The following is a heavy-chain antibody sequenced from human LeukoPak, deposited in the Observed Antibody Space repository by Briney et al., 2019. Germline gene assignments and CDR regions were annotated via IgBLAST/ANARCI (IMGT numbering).Heavy chain of an antibody. CDR2: IIPIFGTA. D-gene: IGHD3-22*01. CDR3: ARAYRGYYYDSSGYYQSAFDI. V-gene: IGHV1-69*05. J-gene: IGHJ3*02. CDR1: GGTFSSYA. Sequence: SVKVSCKASGGTFSSYAISWVRQAPGQGLEWVGRIIPIFGTANYAQKFQGRVTITTDESTSTAYMELSSLRSEDTAVYYCARAYRGYYYDSSGYYQSAFDIWGQGTMVTVSS.